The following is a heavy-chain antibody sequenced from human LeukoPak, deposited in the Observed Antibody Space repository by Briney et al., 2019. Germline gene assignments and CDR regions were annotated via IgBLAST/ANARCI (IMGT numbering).Heavy chain of an antibody. CDR3: ASGHKTNLNY. CDR2: ISASGEST. D-gene: IGHD6-25*01. Sequence: GGSLRPSCAASGFTFSSYAMSWVRQAPGKGLEWVSSISASGESTYYADSVKGRFTISRDNAKNTLYLQMNTLRAEDTAVYYCASGHKTNLNYWGQGTLVTVSS. V-gene: IGHV3-23*01. CDR1: GFTFSSYA. J-gene: IGHJ4*02.